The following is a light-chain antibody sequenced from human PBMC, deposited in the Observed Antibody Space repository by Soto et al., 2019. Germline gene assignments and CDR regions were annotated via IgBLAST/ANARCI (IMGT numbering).Light chain of an antibody. CDR3: NSYTGSSARV. CDR1: SNDVGGFNY. J-gene: IGLJ3*02. V-gene: IGLV2-14*01. CDR2: EVS. Sequence: QSALTQPASVSGSPGQSITISCTGTSNDVGGFNYVSWYQQHPGKAPKLIIYEVSNRPSGVSNRFSGSKSGNTASLTISGLQAEDEADYYCNSYTGSSARVFGGGTKVTVL.